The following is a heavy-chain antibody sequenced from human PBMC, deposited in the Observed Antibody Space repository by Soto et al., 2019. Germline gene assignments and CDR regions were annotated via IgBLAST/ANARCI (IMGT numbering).Heavy chain of an antibody. Sequence: DVQLVESGGGLVQPGRSLRLSCAASGFSIDDYAMHWVRQVPGKGLEWVAGITWNSVSIDYADSVKGRFTIPRDNAKNSLYLQMNNLRVEDTAFYYCAKSTSRYYYYYMDVWVKGTTVTVSS. CDR3: AKSTSRYYYYYMDV. D-gene: IGHD2-2*01. CDR1: GFSIDDYA. CDR2: ITWNSVSI. V-gene: IGHV3-9*01. J-gene: IGHJ6*03.